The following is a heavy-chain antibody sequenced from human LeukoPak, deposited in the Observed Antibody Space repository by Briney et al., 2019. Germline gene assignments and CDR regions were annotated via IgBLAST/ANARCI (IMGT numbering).Heavy chain of an antibody. J-gene: IGHJ3*02. CDR1: GGSISSYY. CDR2: IYYSGST. V-gene: IGHV4-59*01. CDR3: AREIAAVAFDI. D-gene: IGHD6-13*01. Sequence: PSETLSLTCTVSGGSISSYYWSWIRQPPRKGLEWIGYIYYSGSTNYNPSLKSRVTISVDASKNQFSLKLSSVTAADTAVYYCAREIAAVAFDIWGQGTMVTVSS.